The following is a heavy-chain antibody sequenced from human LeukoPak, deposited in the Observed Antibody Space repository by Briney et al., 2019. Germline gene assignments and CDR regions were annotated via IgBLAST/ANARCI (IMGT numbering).Heavy chain of an antibody. CDR1: GYTFSSYG. V-gene: IGHV1-18*01. Sequence: ASVKVSCKASGYTFSSYGISWVRQAPGQGLEWMGWISAYNGNTNYAQKLQGRVTMTTDTSTSTAYMELRSLRSDDTAVYYCARGRMIFGVVINCDYWGQGTLVTVSS. D-gene: IGHD3-3*01. J-gene: IGHJ4*02. CDR2: ISAYNGNT. CDR3: ARGRMIFGVVINCDY.